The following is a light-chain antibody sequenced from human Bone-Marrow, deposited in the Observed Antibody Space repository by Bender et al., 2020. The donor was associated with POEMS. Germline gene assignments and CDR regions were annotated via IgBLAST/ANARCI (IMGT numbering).Light chain of an antibody. J-gene: IGLJ1*01. V-gene: IGLV2-23*02. CDR1: SSDVGSSNL. CDR3: CSYAPGNTYV. CDR2: DVT. Sequence: QSALTQPASVSGSPGQSITISCTGTSSDVGSSNLVSWYQQHPGKAPKLIIYDVTNRPSGVSHRFSGSKSGNTASLTISGLQAEDEADYYCCSYAPGNTYVFGTGTTVTVL.